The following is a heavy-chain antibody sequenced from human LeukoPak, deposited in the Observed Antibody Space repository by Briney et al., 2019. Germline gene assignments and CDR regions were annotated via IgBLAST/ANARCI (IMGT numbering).Heavy chain of an antibody. J-gene: IGHJ3*02. CDR3: ARPTYSSHDAFDI. Sequence: GESLKISCKGSGYSFSTNWIGWVRQMPGRGLEYMGIIYPGDSDTKYSPSFQGQITISADKSINTAYLQWSSLKTSDTAMYYCARPTYSSHDAFDIWGQGTMVTVSS. V-gene: IGHV5-51*01. CDR2: IYPGDSDT. CDR1: GYSFSTNW. D-gene: IGHD2-21*01.